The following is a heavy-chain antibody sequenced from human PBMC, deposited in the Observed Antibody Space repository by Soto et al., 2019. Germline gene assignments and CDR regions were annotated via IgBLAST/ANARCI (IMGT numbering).Heavy chain of an antibody. D-gene: IGHD2-8*01. CDR3: ASAHRMLNAFDI. CDR1: GFTFSSYW. V-gene: IGHV3-7*03. CDR2: IKQDGSEK. Sequence: SCAASGFTFSSYWMSWVRQAPGKGLEWVANIKQDGSEKYYVDSVKGRFTISRDNAKNSLYLQMNSLRAEDTAVYYCASAHRMLNAFDIWGQGTMVTVSS. J-gene: IGHJ3*02.